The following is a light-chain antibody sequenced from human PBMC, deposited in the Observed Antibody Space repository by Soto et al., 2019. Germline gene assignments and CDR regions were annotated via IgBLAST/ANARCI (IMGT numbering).Light chain of an antibody. CDR1: QNVYNNY. J-gene: IGKJ4*01. CDR3: QQYCSSPPT. CDR2: GAS. Sequence: EIGLTQSPGTLSLSPGERATLSCRASQNVYNNYLAWYQQKPGQAPRLLINGASSRATGIPARFSGSESGTDFTLSISRLEPEDFAVYYCQQYCSSPPTFGVGTKVAIQ. V-gene: IGKV3-20*01.